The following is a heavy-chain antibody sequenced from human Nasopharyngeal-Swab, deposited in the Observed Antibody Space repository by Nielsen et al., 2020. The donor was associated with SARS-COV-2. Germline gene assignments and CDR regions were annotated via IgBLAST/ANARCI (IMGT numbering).Heavy chain of an antibody. Sequence: LSLTCAASGFILSEHYMDWVRQAPGKGLEWVGRSRNEAHSFTTEYAASVKGRFTISRDDSENSLYLQMNSLKIEDTAVYYCVRADISGYFDYWGQGTLVTVSS. CDR1: GFILSEHY. CDR2: SRNEAHSFTT. J-gene: IGHJ4*02. V-gene: IGHV3-72*01. D-gene: IGHD3-22*01. CDR3: VRADISGYFDY.